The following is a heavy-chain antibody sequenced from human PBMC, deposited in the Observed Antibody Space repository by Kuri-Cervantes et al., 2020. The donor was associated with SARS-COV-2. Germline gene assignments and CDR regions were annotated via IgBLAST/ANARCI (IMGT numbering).Heavy chain of an antibody. CDR3: ARVSRPYYFDY. CDR2: IYYSGST. J-gene: IGHJ4*02. CDR1: GGSISSYY. V-gene: IGHV4-59*01. Sequence: GSLRLSCTVSGGSISSYYWSWIRQPPGKGLERIGYIYYSGSTNYNPSLKSRVTISVDTSKNQFSLKLSSVTAADTAVYYCARVSRPYYFDYWGQGTLVTVSS.